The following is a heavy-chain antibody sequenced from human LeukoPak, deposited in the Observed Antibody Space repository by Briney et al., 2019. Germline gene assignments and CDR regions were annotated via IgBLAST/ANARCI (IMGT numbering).Heavy chain of an antibody. J-gene: IGHJ6*02. CDR3: ARDEHSRVGGDGHYYGMDV. D-gene: IGHD2-21*02. Sequence: GGSLRLSCEGSGFRFINFEMNCVRQAPGKGLEWVSFISSSGHTIYYADSVKGRFTISRDNARNSLYLQMNSLRAEDTAVYYCARDEHSRVGGDGHYYGMDVWGQGTTVTVSS. V-gene: IGHV3-48*03. CDR2: ISSSGHTI. CDR1: GFRFINFE.